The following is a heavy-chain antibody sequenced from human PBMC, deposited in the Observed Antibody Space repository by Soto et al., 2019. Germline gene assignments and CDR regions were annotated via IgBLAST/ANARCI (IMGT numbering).Heavy chain of an antibody. J-gene: IGHJ4*02. Sequence: PSETLSLTCTVSGGSISSYFYIWVRQPPGKGLEWIGSVYYTGTTDYNPSLKSRVTISVDTSKTQFSLNLRSVTAADTAVYYCAREIEAVPRAFDYWGRGTLVTVSS. D-gene: IGHD6-13*01. CDR1: GGSISSYF. CDR2: VYYTGTT. CDR3: AREIEAVPRAFDY. V-gene: IGHV4-59*01.